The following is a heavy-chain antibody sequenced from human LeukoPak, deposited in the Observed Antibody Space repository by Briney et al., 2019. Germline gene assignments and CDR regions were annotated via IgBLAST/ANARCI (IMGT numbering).Heavy chain of an antibody. CDR2: INHSGST. D-gene: IGHD2-2*01. Sequence: SETLSLTCAVYGGSFSGYYWCWIRQPPGKGLEWIGEINHSGSTNYNPSLKSRVTISVDTSKNQFSLKLSSVTAADTAVYYCARKVPAAKGPFDYWGQGTLVTVSS. CDR1: GGSFSGYY. J-gene: IGHJ4*02. CDR3: ARKVPAAKGPFDY. V-gene: IGHV4-34*01.